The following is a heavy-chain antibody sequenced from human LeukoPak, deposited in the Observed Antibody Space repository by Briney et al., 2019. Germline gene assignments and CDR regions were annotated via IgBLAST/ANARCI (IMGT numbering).Heavy chain of an antibody. CDR2: ISSSGSV. Sequence: SETLSLTCTVSRGSISGSIRSYYWSWLRQPPGKGLEWIGYISSSGSVNDNPSLRSRVTISVDTSKNQFFLNLSSVSAADTAVYYCARIPRGYSGAYYFDYWGQGTLVTVSP. J-gene: IGHJ4*02. D-gene: IGHD5-12*01. CDR1: RGSISGSIRSYY. CDR3: ARIPRGYSGAYYFDY. V-gene: IGHV4-4*09.